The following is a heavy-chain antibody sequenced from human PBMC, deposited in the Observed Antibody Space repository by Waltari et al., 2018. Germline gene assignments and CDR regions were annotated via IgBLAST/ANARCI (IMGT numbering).Heavy chain of an antibody. CDR2: IYHSGSR. V-gene: IGHV4-38-2*01. CDR1: GYSISRASS. D-gene: IGHD3-16*02. CDR3: ARVQAPFLGELSLYFDY. Sequence: QVQLPESGPGLVKPSETLSLTCAVSGYSISRASSLGWIRQPPGKGLAWSGSIYHSGSRYANQSGKRRGTISVDTSKNQFSLKRSAGTAADTAVYYCARVQAPFLGELSLYFDYWGQGTLVTVSS. J-gene: IGHJ4*02.